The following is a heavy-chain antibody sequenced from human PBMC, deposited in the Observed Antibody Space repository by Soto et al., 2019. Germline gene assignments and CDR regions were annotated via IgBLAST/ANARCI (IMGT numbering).Heavy chain of an antibody. D-gene: IGHD2-2*01. Sequence: QVQLVQSGAEVKKPGASVKVSCKASGYTFTSYDINWVRQATGQGLEWMGWMNPNSGNTGYAQKFQGRVTMTRNTSISTAYMELSSLRSEDTAVYYCARGAGEDIVLVPAATNWFDPWGQGTLVTVSS. CDR3: ARGAGEDIVLVPAATNWFDP. CDR2: MNPNSGNT. J-gene: IGHJ5*02. V-gene: IGHV1-8*01. CDR1: GYTFTSYD.